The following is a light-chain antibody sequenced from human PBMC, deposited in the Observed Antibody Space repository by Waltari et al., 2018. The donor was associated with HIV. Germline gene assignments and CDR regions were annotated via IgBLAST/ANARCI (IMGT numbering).Light chain of an antibody. CDR2: SNN. J-gene: IGLJ2*01. CDR1: SSTIGSNT. Sequence: QSVLTQPPSASGTPGQRVTISCSGSSSTIGSNTVNWYQQLPGTAPKLLIYSNNQRPSVVPDRFSGSKSGTSASLAISGLQSEDEADYYCAAWDDSLNGVVFGGGTKLTVL. V-gene: IGLV1-44*01. CDR3: AAWDDSLNGVV.